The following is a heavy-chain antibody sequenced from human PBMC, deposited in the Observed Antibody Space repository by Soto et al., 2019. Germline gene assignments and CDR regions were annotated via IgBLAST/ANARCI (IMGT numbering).Heavy chain of an antibody. CDR1: DGSMNSDSSC. J-gene: IGHJ4*02. CDR3: ARLGGYVSVGYYYLWDS. CDR2: INHSGST. D-gene: IGHD3-22*01. Sequence: SETLSLTCLVSDGSMNSDSSCWGGSRQPAGKGLERIGVINHSGSTYHNLSLKGRVTMSVDASRNQFSLKLTSMTAADTAVYYCARLGGYVSVGYYYLWDSWGQGTLVTSPQ. V-gene: IGHV4-39*01.